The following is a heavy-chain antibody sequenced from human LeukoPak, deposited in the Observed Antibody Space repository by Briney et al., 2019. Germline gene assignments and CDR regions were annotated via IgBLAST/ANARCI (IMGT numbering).Heavy chain of an antibody. D-gene: IGHD3-3*01. Sequence: PSETLSLTCTVSGGSISSSSYYWGLIRQPPGKGLEWIGSIYYSGSTYYNPSLKSRVTISVDTSKNQFSLKLSSVTAADTAVYYCASRPRFLEWLLDYWGQGTLVTVSS. CDR1: GGSISSSSYY. CDR2: IYYSGST. CDR3: ASRPRFLEWLLDY. V-gene: IGHV4-39*01. J-gene: IGHJ4*02.